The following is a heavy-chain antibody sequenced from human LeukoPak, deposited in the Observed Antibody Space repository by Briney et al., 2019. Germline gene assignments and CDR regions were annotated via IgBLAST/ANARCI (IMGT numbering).Heavy chain of an antibody. D-gene: IGHD3/OR15-3a*01. J-gene: IGHJ3*02. CDR1: GFTFSSYW. V-gene: IGHV3-74*01. Sequence: GGSLRPSCAASGFTFSSYWMHWVRQAPGKGLVWVSRINTDGSSTSYADSVKGRFTISRDNAKNTLYLQMNSLRAEDTAVYYCASRRVWTSHAFDIWGQGTMVTVSS. CDR3: ASRRVWTSHAFDI. CDR2: INTDGSST.